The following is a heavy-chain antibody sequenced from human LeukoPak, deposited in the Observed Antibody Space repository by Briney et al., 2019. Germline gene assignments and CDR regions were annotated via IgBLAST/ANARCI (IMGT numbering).Heavy chain of an antibody. D-gene: IGHD5-18*01. CDR1: GGSISSYY. J-gene: IGHJ4*02. V-gene: IGHV4-4*07. CDR3: ASSVDTAMVGVY. CDR2: IYTSGST. Sequence: PSETLSLTCTVSGGSISSYYWSWIRQPAGKGLEWIGHIYTSGSTNYNPAPKSRVSMSLDTSKNQFSLKLSSVTAADTAVYYCASSVDTAMVGVYWGQGTLVTVSS.